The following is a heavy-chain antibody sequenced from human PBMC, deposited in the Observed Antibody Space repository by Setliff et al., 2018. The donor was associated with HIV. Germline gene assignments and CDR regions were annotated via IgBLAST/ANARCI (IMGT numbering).Heavy chain of an antibody. CDR1: GFSFSTYG. CDR2: IWYDASGE. V-gene: IGHV3-33*01. Sequence: GGSLRLSCAASGFSFSTYGMYWVRQAPGKGLEWVAVIWYDASGEHYADSVKGRFTISRDNSKNTLDLQMSSREAEDTAVYYCVREERAADSGSYYSSRWFDRWGQGTLVTVSS. D-gene: IGHD1-26*01. CDR3: VREERAADSGSYYSSRWFDR. J-gene: IGHJ5*02.